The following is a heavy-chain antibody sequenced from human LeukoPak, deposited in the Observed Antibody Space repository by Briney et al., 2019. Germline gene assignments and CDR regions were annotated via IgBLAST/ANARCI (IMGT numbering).Heavy chain of an antibody. CDR2: IRYDGSNK. CDR3: AKVQGRGYSYAYQSFDY. D-gene: IGHD5-18*01. Sequence: GGSLRLSCAASGFTFSSYGMHWVRQAPGKGLEWVAFIRYDGSNKYYADSVKGRFTISRDNSKNTLYLQMNSLRAEDTAVYYCAKVQGRGYSYAYQSFDYWGQGTLVTVSS. J-gene: IGHJ4*02. V-gene: IGHV3-30*02. CDR1: GFTFSSYG.